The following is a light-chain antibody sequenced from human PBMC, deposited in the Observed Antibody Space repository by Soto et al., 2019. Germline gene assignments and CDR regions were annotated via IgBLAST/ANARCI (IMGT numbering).Light chain of an antibody. CDR1: SSNIGSNT. CDR3: AAWDDSLSWV. V-gene: IGLV1-44*01. Sequence: QSVLTQPPSASGTPGQRVTISCSESSSNIGSNTVNWYQQLPGTAPKHLIFSNNQRPSGVPDRFSGSKSGTSASLAISGLQPEDEADYYCAAWDDSLSWVFGGGTKLTVL. CDR2: SNN. J-gene: IGLJ3*02.